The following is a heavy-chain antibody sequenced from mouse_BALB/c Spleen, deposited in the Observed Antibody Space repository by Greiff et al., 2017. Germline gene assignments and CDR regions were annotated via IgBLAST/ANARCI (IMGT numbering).Heavy chain of an antibody. CDR2: IYPGDGST. Sequence: QVQLQQSGPELVKPGVLVKISCKASGYTFTSYDINWVKQRPGQGLEWIGWIYPGDGSTKYNEKFKGKATLTADKSSSTAYMQLSSLTSENSAVYFCASGFAYWGQGTLVTVSA. V-gene: IGHV1S56*01. CDR3: ASGFAY. CDR1: GYTFTSYD. J-gene: IGHJ3*01.